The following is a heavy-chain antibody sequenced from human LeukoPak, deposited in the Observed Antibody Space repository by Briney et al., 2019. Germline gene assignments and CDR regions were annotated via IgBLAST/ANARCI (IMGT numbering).Heavy chain of an antibody. Sequence: PGGSLRLSCAASGFTFSDYYMSWIRQAPGKGLEWVSYISSSGSTIYYADSVKGRFTISRDNAKNSLYLQMNSLRAEDTAVYYCARAYTSPGGDQQLANFDYWGQGTLVTVSS. D-gene: IGHD6-13*01. CDR2: ISSSGSTI. V-gene: IGHV3-11*01. CDR3: ARAYTSPGGDQQLANFDY. J-gene: IGHJ4*02. CDR1: GFTFSDYY.